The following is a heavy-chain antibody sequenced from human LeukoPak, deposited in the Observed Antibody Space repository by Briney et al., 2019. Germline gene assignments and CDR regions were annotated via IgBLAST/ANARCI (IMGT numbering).Heavy chain of an antibody. CDR3: AKVGRDSSGYSDY. CDR2: ISKDGGSNK. D-gene: IGHD3-22*01. Sequence: PGGSLRLSCAASGFTFRNYGMHWVRQAPGKGLEWVAVISKDGGSNKYHADSVKGRFTISRDNSMNTLYPQMNSLRAEDTAVYYCAKVGRDSSGYSDYWGQGTLVTVSS. V-gene: IGHV3-30*18. J-gene: IGHJ4*02. CDR1: GFTFRNYG.